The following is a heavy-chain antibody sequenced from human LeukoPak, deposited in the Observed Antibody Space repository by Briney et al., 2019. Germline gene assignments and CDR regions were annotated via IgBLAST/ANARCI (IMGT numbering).Heavy chain of an antibody. CDR2: IKSKTDGGTT. CDR1: GFTFSNAW. Sequence: GGSLRLSCAASGFTFSNAWMSWVRQAPGKGLEWVGRIKSKTDGGTTDYAAPVKGRFTISRDDSKNTLYLQMNSLKTEDTAVYYCTTDVGATRDDAFDIWGQGTMVTVSS. V-gene: IGHV3-15*01. J-gene: IGHJ3*02. D-gene: IGHD1-26*01. CDR3: TTDVGATRDDAFDI.